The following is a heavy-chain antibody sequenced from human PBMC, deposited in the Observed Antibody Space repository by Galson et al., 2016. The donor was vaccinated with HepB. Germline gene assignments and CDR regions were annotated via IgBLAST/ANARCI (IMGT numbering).Heavy chain of an antibody. Sequence: SLRLSCAASGFTFSSYGMHWVRQAPGKGLEWVAVISYDGNNKYYADSVKGRFTISRDNSKNTLYLQMNSLRAEDTAVYYCARDFDYWGQGTLVTVSS. V-gene: IGHV3-30*03. CDR1: GFTFSSYG. CDR2: ISYDGNNK. J-gene: IGHJ4*02. CDR3: ARDFDY.